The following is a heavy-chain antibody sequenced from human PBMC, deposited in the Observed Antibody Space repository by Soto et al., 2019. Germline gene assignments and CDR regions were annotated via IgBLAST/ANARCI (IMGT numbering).Heavy chain of an antibody. CDR1: GFTFSNAW. J-gene: IGHJ6*02. CDR3: CFQLLILYYYGRGV. CDR2: IKSKTDGGTT. D-gene: IGHD2-2*01. Sequence: GGSLRLSCAASGFTFSNAWMSWVRQAPGKGLEWVGRIKSKTDGGTTDYAAPVKGRFTISRDDSKNTLYLQMNSLKTEDTAVYYCCFQLLILYYYGRGVWGQGTTVTVSS. V-gene: IGHV3-15*01.